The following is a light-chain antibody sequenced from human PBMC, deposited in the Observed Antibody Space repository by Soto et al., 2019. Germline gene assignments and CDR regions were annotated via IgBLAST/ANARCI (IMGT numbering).Light chain of an antibody. CDR2: EVT. V-gene: IGLV2-14*01. CDR1: SSDVGAYNY. Sequence: QSALTQPASVSGSPGQSITISCTGTSSDVGAYNYVSWYQQHTGKAPKLMICEVTNRRSGGTNRFSGSRSGNTASLTISGLQAEDEADYYCTSYTDSSTWVFGGGTKVTVL. J-gene: IGLJ3*02. CDR3: TSYTDSSTWV.